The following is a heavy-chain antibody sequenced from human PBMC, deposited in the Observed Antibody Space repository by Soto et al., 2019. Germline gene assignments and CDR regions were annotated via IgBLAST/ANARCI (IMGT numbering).Heavy chain of an antibody. J-gene: IGHJ4*02. Sequence: EVQLVESGGGPVQPGGSLRLSCVASGFTFSSYWMHWVRQTPGGGLAWVSRTNTDGSDTNYADSVKGRFTVSRDNTKNTLYLQMNCLRVEDTAVYYCARGTGATDSWGQGTLVTVSS. D-gene: IGHD3-10*01. CDR2: TNTDGSDT. CDR3: ARGTGATDS. CDR1: GFTFSSYW. V-gene: IGHV3-74*01.